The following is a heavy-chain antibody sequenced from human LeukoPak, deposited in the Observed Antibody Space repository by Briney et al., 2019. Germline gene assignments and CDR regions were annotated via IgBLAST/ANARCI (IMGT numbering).Heavy chain of an antibody. V-gene: IGHV1-18*01. J-gene: IGHJ4*02. CDR1: GYTFTSYG. D-gene: IGHD3-9*01. CDR3: ARVVNVLRYFDWLLTPFDY. Sequence: VASVKVSCKASGYTFTSYGISWVRQAPGQGLEWMGWISAYNGNTNYAQKLQGRVTMTTDTSTSTAYMELRSLRSDGTAVYYCARVVNVLRYFDWLLTPFDYWGQGTLVTVSS. CDR2: ISAYNGNT.